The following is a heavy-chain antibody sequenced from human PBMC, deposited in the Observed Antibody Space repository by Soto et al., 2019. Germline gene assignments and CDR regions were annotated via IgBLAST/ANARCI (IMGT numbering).Heavy chain of an antibody. CDR2: ISSSSSYI. D-gene: IGHD2-2*03. CDR3: ARGGEWIFDYGMDV. Sequence: GGSLRLSCAASGFTFSSYSMNWVRQAPGKGLEWVSSISSSSSYIYYADSVKGRFTISRDNAKNSLYLQMNSLRAEDTAVYYCARGGEWIFDYGMDVWGQGTTVTVSS. J-gene: IGHJ6*02. CDR1: GFTFSSYS. V-gene: IGHV3-21*01.